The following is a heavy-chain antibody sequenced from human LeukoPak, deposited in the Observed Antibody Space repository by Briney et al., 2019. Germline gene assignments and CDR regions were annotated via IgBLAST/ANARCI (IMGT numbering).Heavy chain of an antibody. CDR1: GFTFSSYA. CDR2: ISGSGGST. Sequence: QPGGSLRLSCAASGFTFSSYAMSWVRQAPGKGLEWVSAISGSGGSTYCADSVKGRFTISRDNSKNTLYLQMNSLRAEDTAVYYCAKPRDCSGGSCYSLAIYYYYGMDVWGQGTTVTVSS. D-gene: IGHD2-15*01. V-gene: IGHV3-23*01. CDR3: AKPRDCSGGSCYSLAIYYYYGMDV. J-gene: IGHJ6*02.